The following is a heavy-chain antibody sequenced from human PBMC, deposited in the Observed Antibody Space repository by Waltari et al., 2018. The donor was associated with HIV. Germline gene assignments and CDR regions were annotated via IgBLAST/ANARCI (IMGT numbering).Heavy chain of an antibody. D-gene: IGHD3-22*01. CDR1: GFNFTNYA. J-gene: IGHJ4*02. CDR2: IMCCGGST. V-gene: IGHV3-23*04. CDR3: AKDDSTGSSGYYPFHY. Sequence: EVQLVESGGGLVQPGGSLRLSCAASGFNFTNYAMNWVRQAPGKGLWWVEAIMCCGGSTYYADSVKGRFTISRDNSKNTLYLQMNSLRAEDTALYYCAKDDSTGSSGYYPFHYWGQGTLITVSS.